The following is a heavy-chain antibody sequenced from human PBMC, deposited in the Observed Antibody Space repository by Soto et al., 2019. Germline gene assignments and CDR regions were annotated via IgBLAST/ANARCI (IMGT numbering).Heavy chain of an antibody. CDR2: ISGGGGST. CDR3: AKCGSSSPLVMDV. J-gene: IGHJ6*02. Sequence: EVQLLESGGGLVQPGGSLRLSCAASGFTFSSYAMSWVRQAPGKGLEWVSAISGGGGSTYYADSVKGRFTLSRDNSKNTLYLQMNSLRAEDTDVYYCAKCGSSSPLVMDVWGQGTTVTVSS. V-gene: IGHV3-23*01. CDR1: GFTFSSYA. D-gene: IGHD6-13*01.